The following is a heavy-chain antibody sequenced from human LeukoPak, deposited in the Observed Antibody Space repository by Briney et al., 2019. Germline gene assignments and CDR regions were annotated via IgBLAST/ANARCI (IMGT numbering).Heavy chain of an antibody. CDR1: GGSISSYY. V-gene: IGHV4-59*01. J-gene: IGHJ4*02. D-gene: IGHD3-3*01. CDR3: ARGGQGFWSGPFDY. Sequence: SETLSLTCTDSGGSISSYYWSWIRQPPGKGLEWIGYIYYSGSTNYNPSLKSRVTISVDTSKNQFSLKLSSVTAADTAVYYCARGGQGFWSGPFDYWGQGTLVTVSS. CDR2: IYYSGST.